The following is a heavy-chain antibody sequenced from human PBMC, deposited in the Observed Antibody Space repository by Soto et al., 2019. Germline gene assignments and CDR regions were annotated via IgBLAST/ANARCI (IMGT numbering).Heavy chain of an antibody. D-gene: IGHD1-26*01. Sequence: GGSLRLSCAASGFTFSSYAMSWVRQAPGKGLEWVSAISGSGGSTYYADSVKGRFTISRDNSKNTLYLQMNSLRAEDTAVYYCAKGTGQWELPNHFDYWGQGTLVTVSS. CDR2: ISGSGGST. CDR1: GFTFSSYA. V-gene: IGHV3-23*01. CDR3: AKGTGQWELPNHFDY. J-gene: IGHJ4*02.